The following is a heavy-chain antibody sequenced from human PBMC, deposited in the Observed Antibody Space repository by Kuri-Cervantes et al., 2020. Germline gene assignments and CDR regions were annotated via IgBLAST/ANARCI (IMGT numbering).Heavy chain of an antibody. J-gene: IGHJ4*02. CDR2: ISHSGST. CDR1: GFTFSSYA. Sequence: SCAASGFTFSSYAMSWVRQAPGKGLEWVGSISHSGSTYYNPSLKSRVTISVDTSKNQFSLKLSSVTAADTAVYYCARAEPRTMAHFDYWGQGTLVTVSS. V-gene: IGHV4-38-2*01. D-gene: IGHD1-14*01. CDR3: ARAEPRTMAHFDY.